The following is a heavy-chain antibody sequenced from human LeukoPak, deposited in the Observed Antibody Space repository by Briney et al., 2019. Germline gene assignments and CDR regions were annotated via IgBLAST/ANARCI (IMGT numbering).Heavy chain of an antibody. CDR2: IDSFGSSK. V-gene: IGHV3-74*01. Sequence: PGGSLRLSCAASGFTFSSYWMHWVRQAPGKGLVWVSRIDSFGSSKNYADSVGGRFTISRDNAKNTLYLQMSSLRADDTAVYYCARSDHYHDNSGYDVWGQGTLVTVSS. CDR3: ARSDHYHDNSGYDV. CDR1: GFTFSSYW. J-gene: IGHJ4*02. D-gene: IGHD3-22*01.